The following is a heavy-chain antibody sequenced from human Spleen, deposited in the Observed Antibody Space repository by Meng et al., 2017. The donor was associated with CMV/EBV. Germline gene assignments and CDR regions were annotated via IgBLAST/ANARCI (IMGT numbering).Heavy chain of an antibody. CDR3: ARGQLGEGSYSFGDY. CDR1: GLTFSRYA. D-gene: IGHD3-16*01. V-gene: IGHV3-30-3*01. CDR2: ISYDGSKK. Sequence: GGSLRLSCAASGLTFSRYAMHRVRQAPGKGLEWGAVISYDGSKKYYADSVKGRFTISGDNSKNTLFLQMNSLRAEDTAVYYWARGQLGEGSYSFGDYWGQGTLVTVSS. J-gene: IGHJ4*02.